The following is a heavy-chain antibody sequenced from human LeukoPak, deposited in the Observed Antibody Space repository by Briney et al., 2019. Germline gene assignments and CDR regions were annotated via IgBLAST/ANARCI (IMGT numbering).Heavy chain of an antibody. CDR2: IYSGGDT. J-gene: IGHJ5*02. D-gene: IGHD4/OR15-4a*01. Sequence: GGSLRLSCAASGFTVSNNYMNWVRQAPGKGLEWVSLIYSGGDTHYADSVKGRFTISRDSSKNTLYLQMNSLRAEDTAVYYCAXDPPAVRTNTYAWGQGTLVTVSS. V-gene: IGHV3-66*01. CDR1: GFTVSNNY. CDR3: AXDPPAVRTNTYA.